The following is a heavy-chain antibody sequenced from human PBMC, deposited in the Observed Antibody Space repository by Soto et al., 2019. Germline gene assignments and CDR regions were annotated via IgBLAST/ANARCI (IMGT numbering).Heavy chain of an antibody. V-gene: IGHV1-69*02. Sequence: QVQLVQSGAEVKRPGSSVKVSCKASGDTFTFYSINWVRQAPGLGLEWIGRIKPSLSMSNYAQSFQGSVTTTADKSTGAAYMELRSLRSEDTAIYYCASSYGSGYRAFDYWGQGALVTVSS. D-gene: IGHD3-10*01. CDR3: ASSYGSGYRAFDY. J-gene: IGHJ4*02. CDR2: IKPSLSMS. CDR1: GDTFTFYS.